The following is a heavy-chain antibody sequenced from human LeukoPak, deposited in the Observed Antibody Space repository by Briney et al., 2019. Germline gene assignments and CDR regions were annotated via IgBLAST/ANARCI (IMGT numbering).Heavy chain of an antibody. D-gene: IGHD1-1*01. V-gene: IGHV4-34*01. Sequence: PSETLSLTCAVYGGSFSGYYWSWIRQPPGKGLEWIGEINHSGSTNYNPSLKSRVTISVDTSKNQFSLKLSSVTAADTAVYYCGAGYTTGTPGWFDPWGQGTLVTVSS. CDR2: INHSGST. J-gene: IGHJ5*02. CDR3: GAGYTTGTPGWFDP. CDR1: GGSFSGYY.